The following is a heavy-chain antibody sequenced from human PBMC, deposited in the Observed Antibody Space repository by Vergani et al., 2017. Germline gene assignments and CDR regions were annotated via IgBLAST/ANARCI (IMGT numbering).Heavy chain of an antibody. CDR2: INPNSGGT. CDR1: GYTFPGYY. Sequence: QVQPVQFGAEVKKAGASVKVSCKASGYTFPGYYMHWVRQAPGQGLEWMGWINPNSGGTNYAQKFQGGVPMTRDTSISPAYMELSRLRSDDTAVYYCARSTGSFDIWGQGTMVTVSS. CDR3: ARSTGSFDI. V-gene: IGHV1-2*02. J-gene: IGHJ3*02.